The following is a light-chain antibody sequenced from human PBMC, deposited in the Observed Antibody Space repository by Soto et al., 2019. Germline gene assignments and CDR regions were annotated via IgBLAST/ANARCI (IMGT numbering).Light chain of an antibody. V-gene: IGLV2-8*01. CDR3: SSYAGSSNDV. J-gene: IGLJ1*01. CDR2: EVN. CDR1: STDVGGYYF. Sequence: QSALTQPPSASGSPGQSVTISCTGTSTDVGGYYFVSWYQQYPGKGPKLIIYEVNKRPSGVPDRFSGSKSGNTASLTVAGLQAEDEADYYCSSYAGSSNDVFGTGTKLTVL.